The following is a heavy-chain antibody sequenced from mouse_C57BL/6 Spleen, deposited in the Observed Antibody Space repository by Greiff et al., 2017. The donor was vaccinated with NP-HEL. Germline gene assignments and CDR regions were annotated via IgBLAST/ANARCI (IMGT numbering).Heavy chain of an antibody. V-gene: IGHV5-4*01. CDR3: ANNYFDY. Sequence: DVQLVESGGGLVKPGGSLKLSCAASGFTFSSYAMSWVRQTPEKRLEWVATISDGGSYTYYPDNVKGRFTISRDNAKNNLYLQMSHLKSEDTAMYYCANNYFDYWGQGTTLTVSS. CDR2: ISDGGSYT. J-gene: IGHJ2*01. CDR1: GFTFSSYA.